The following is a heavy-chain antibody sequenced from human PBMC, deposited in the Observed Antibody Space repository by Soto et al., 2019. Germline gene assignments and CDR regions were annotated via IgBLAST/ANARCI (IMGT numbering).Heavy chain of an antibody. CDR1: GGSFSAYY. Sequence: SETLSLTCAVYGGSFSAYYWSWIRQPPGKGLEWIGYIYYSGSTNYNPSLKSRVTISVDTSKNHFSLKLSSVTAADTAVYYCARAEVLDWFDPWGQGTLVTVS. CDR3: ARAEVLDWFDP. V-gene: IGHV4-59*01. J-gene: IGHJ5*02. CDR2: IYYSGST.